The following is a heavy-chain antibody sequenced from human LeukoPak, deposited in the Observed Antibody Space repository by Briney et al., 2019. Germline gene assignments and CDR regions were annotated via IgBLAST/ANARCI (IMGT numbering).Heavy chain of an antibody. CDR2: IYYSGST. Sequence: PSETLSLTCTVSGGSISSYYWSWIRQPPGKGLEWIGCIYYSGSTNYNPSLKSRVTISVDTSKNQFSLKLSSVTAADTAVYYCAREGSSGSYDWFDPWGQGTLVTVSS. J-gene: IGHJ5*02. V-gene: IGHV4-59*01. CDR1: GGSISSYY. D-gene: IGHD1-26*01. CDR3: AREGSSGSYDWFDP.